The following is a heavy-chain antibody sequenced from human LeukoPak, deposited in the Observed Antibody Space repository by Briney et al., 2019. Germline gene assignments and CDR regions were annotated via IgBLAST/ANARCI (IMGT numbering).Heavy chain of an antibody. J-gene: IGHJ4*02. D-gene: IGHD3-22*01. Sequence: ASVKVSCKAFGYAFTSYGISWVRQAPGQGLEWMGWISPYNGNTNYAQKLQGRVTMTTDTSTSTAYMELRSLRSDDTAAFYCARDRYYDSSGYYVDYWGQGTLVTVSS. V-gene: IGHV1-18*04. CDR2: ISPYNGNT. CDR3: ARDRYYDSSGYYVDY. CDR1: GYAFTSYG.